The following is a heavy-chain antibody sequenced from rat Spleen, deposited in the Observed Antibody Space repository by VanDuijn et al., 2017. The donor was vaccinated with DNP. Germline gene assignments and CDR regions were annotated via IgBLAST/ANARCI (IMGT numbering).Heavy chain of an antibody. Sequence: EVQLVESGGGLVQPGRSLKLSCAASGFTFSFYGMAWVRQAPKKGLEWVASINTDGGSTYYPDSVKGRFTISRDNTKDTQYLQMDSLRPEDTATYYCTTGVYGGYEDWFANWGQGTLVTVSS. CDR2: INTDGGST. V-gene: IGHV5S13*01. CDR1: GFTFSFYG. D-gene: IGHD1-11*01. CDR3: TTGVYGGYEDWFAN. J-gene: IGHJ3*01.